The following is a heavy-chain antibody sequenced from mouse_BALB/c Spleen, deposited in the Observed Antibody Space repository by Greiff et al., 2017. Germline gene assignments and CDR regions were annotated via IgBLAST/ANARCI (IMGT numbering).Heavy chain of an antibody. V-gene: IGHV1-15*01. D-gene: IGHD2-4*01. CDR1: GYTFTDYE. J-gene: IGHJ3*01. CDR2: IDPETGGT. Sequence: VQLQESGAELVRPGASVTLSCKASGYTFTDYEMHWVKQTPVHGLEWIGAIDPETGGTAYNQKFKGKATLTADKSSSTAYMELRSLTSEDSAVYYCTYDYGGFAYWGQGTLVTVSA. CDR3: TYDYGGFAY.